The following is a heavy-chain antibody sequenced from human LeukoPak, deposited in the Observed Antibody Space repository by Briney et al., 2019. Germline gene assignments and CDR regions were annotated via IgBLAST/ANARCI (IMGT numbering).Heavy chain of an antibody. CDR1: GYSISSGYY. CDR3: ARGPMVRGVTGRYWYYYYYMDV. Sequence: SETLSLTCTVSGYSISSGYYWGWIRQPPGKGLEWIGEINHSGRINYNPSLKSRGTISVDTSKNQFSLKLSSVTAADTAVYYCARGPMVRGVTGRYWYYYYYMDVWGKGTTVTVSS. V-gene: IGHV4-38-2*02. D-gene: IGHD3-10*01. CDR2: INHSGRI. J-gene: IGHJ6*03.